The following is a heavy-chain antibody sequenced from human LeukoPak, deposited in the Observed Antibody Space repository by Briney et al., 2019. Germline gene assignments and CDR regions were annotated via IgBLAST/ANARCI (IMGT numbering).Heavy chain of an antibody. D-gene: IGHD6-19*01. CDR3: AKDLSSRGWLQGWFDP. CDR1: GFTFSSYA. Sequence: PGASLRLSCAASGFTFSSYAMSWVRQAPGKGVEWVSASTGSGGSTYYADSVKGRFTISRDNSKNTLYLQMNSLRAEDTAVYYCAKDLSSRGWLQGWFDPWGQGTLVTVSS. V-gene: IGHV3-23*01. J-gene: IGHJ5*02. CDR2: STGSGGST.